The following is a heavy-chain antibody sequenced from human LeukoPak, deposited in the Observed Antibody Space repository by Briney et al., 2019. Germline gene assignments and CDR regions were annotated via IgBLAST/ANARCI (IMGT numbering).Heavy chain of an antibody. Sequence: GGSLRLSCAAPGFTFSSYAMHWVRQAPGKGLEWVAVISYDGNNKYYADSVKGRFTISRDNSKNTLYLQMNSLRAEDTAVFYCAASIPPASWGQGTLVTVSS. CDR3: AASIPPAS. CDR2: ISYDGNNK. D-gene: IGHD2-21*01. J-gene: IGHJ5*02. CDR1: GFTFSSYA. V-gene: IGHV3-30*04.